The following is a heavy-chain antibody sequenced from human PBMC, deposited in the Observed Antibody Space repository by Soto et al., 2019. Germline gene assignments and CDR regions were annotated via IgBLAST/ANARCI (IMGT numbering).Heavy chain of an antibody. J-gene: IGHJ4*02. CDR3: ARTDKGDYVPPLDN. D-gene: IGHD4-17*01. Sequence: QINLVQSGAEVKKPGASVKVSCKTSGYAFTMYGISWVRQAPGQGLEWMGWITPFNDDTNYAQNHQGRVTMTTDTSTNTAYLELRSLTSDDTAAYYCARTDKGDYVPPLDNWGQGTLVTVSS. V-gene: IGHV1-18*01. CDR1: GYAFTMYG. CDR2: ITPFNDDT.